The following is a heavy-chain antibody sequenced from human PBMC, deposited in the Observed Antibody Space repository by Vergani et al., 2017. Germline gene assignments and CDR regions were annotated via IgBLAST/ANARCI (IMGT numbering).Heavy chain of an antibody. J-gene: IGHJ4*02. CDR2: FDPEDGET. D-gene: IGHD3-22*01. CDR3: ATKYYYDSSGYYYEDY. Sequence: QVQLVQSGAEVKKPGASVKVSCKVSGSTLTELSMHWVRQAPGKGLEWMGGFDPEDGETIYAQKCQGRVTMTEDTSTDTAYMELSSLRSEDTAVYYCATKYYYDSSGYYYEDYWGQGALVTVSS. V-gene: IGHV1-24*01. CDR1: GSTLTELS.